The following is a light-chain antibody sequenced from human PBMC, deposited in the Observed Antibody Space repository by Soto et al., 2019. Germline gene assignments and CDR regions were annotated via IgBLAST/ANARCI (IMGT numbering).Light chain of an antibody. J-gene: IGKJ1*01. CDR1: QSITNR. CDR3: QHDGGRWT. Sequence: DIQMTQSPSTLSASVGDRVTITCRASQSITNRLAWYQQRPGKSPQVLIYDASSLESGVPSRCSGSGSGTEVILSINNLQPDEFATNWCQHDGGRWTVGQGTKVEV. CDR2: DAS. V-gene: IGKV1-5*01.